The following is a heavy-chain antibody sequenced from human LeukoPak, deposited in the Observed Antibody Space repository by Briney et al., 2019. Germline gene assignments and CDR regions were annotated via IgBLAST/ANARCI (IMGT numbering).Heavy chain of an antibody. CDR1: GFTFSSYA. J-gene: IGHJ1*01. D-gene: IGHD3-3*01. V-gene: IGHV3-23*01. CDR3: AKGDSDFWSGYYSYFQH. CDR2: ISGSDTST. Sequence: SGGSLRLSCAASGFTFSSYAMSCVPQAPGRGLEWVSAISGSDTSTYYADSVKGRFTISRDNSVHTLYLQMNSLRAEDTAVYYCAKGDSDFWSGYYSYFQHWGQGTLVTVSS.